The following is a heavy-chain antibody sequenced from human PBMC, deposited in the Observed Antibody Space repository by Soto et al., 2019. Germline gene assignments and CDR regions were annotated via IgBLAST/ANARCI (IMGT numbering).Heavy chain of an antibody. CDR3: PRGLRCSGGSCYSLINY. V-gene: IGHV1-8*01. CDR2: MNPNSGNT. D-gene: IGHD2-15*01. J-gene: IGHJ4*02. Sequence: QVQLVQSGAEVKKPGASVKVSCKASGYTFTSYDINWVRQATGQGLEWMGWMNPNSGNTGYAQKFLGRVTMTRNTSISTAYMELSSLRSEDTAVYYCPRGLRCSGGSCYSLINYWGQGTLVTVSS. CDR1: GYTFTSYD.